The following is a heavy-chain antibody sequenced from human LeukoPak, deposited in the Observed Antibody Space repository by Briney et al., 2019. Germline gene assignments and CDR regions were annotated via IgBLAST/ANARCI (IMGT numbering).Heavy chain of an antibody. Sequence: GSSLTLSCAASGFTFDVYSTHWARHAPGRGREWVLGIIWNSVSIGYAASLKGRLTISRDNAKNSLYLQMNSMRAEDTAVYYCKYSGYDFDYWGQGTLVNVSS. CDR3: KYSGYDFDY. J-gene: IGHJ4*02. CDR2: IIWNSVSI. D-gene: IGHD5-12*01. V-gene: IGHV3-9*01. CDR1: GFTFDVYS.